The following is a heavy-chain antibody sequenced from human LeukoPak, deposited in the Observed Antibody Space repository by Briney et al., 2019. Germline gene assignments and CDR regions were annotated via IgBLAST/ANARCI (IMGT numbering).Heavy chain of an antibody. J-gene: IGHJ4*02. Sequence: PSETLSLTCRVSDGSINCYHWSWIRQPTAHGQEWIGYIYYSGSTNYNPSLKSRVTISVDTSKNQFSLKLSSVTAADTAVYYCARYSGYDRRISFDYWGQGTLVTVSS. V-gene: IGHV4-59*01. CDR2: IYYSGST. D-gene: IGHD5-12*01. CDR1: DGSINCYH. CDR3: ARYSGYDRRISFDY.